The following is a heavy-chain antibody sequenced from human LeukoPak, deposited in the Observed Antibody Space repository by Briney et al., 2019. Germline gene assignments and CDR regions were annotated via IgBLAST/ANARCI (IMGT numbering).Heavy chain of an antibody. D-gene: IGHD3-10*01. Sequence: SETLSLTCTVSGGSISSYYWSWIRQPPGKGLGWIGYIYYSGSTNYNPSLKSRVTISVDTSKNQFSLKLSSVTAADTAVYYCARVTSLTSYYGSGSHYYFDYWGQGTLVTVSS. CDR1: GGSISSYY. V-gene: IGHV4-59*01. CDR3: ARVTSLTSYYGSGSHYYFDY. CDR2: IYYSGST. J-gene: IGHJ4*02.